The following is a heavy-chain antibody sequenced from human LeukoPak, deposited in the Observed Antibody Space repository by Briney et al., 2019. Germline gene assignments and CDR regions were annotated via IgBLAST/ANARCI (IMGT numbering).Heavy chain of an antibody. V-gene: IGHV3-30*04. CDR2: ISYDGSNR. J-gene: IGHJ6*03. D-gene: IGHD2-2*01. CDR1: GFTFSSYA. Sequence: GGSLRLSCAASGFTFSSYAMHWVRQAPGKGLEWVAVISYDGSNRYYADSVKGRFTISRDNSKNTLYLQMNSLRAEDTAVYYCAREGEVPAIYYMDVWGKGTTVTVSS. CDR3: AREGEVPAIYYMDV.